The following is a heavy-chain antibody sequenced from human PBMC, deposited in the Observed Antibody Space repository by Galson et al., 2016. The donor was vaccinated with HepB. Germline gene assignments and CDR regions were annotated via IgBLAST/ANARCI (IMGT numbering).Heavy chain of an antibody. CDR3: AGDYCSGGSCSPGKY. D-gene: IGHD2-15*01. Sequence: SETLSLTCTVSGGSISSYYWSWIRQPAGKGLEWVGRIYTSGSTNYNPSLKSRVTMSVDTSKNQFSLKLSSVTAAATAVYYCAGDYCSGGSCSPGKYWGQGTLVTVSS. J-gene: IGHJ4*02. CDR1: GGSISSYY. V-gene: IGHV4-4*07. CDR2: IYTSGST.